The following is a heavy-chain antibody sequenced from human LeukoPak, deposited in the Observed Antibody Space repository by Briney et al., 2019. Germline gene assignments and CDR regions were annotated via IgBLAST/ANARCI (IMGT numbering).Heavy chain of an antibody. CDR2: INPNSGGT. V-gene: IGHV1-2*02. CDR1: GYTFAGYY. J-gene: IGHJ4*02. CDR3: AREAYCSGGSCYHRYYFDY. D-gene: IGHD2-15*01. Sequence: ASVKVSCKASGYTFAGYYMHWVRQAPGQGLEWMGWINPNSGGTNYAQKFQGRVTMTRDTSISTAYMELSRLRSDDTAVYYCAREAYCSGGSCYHRYYFDYWGQGTLVTVSS.